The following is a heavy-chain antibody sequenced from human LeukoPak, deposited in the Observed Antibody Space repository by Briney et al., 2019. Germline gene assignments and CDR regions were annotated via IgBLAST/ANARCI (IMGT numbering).Heavy chain of an antibody. CDR1: GGSISTGDYY. V-gene: IGHV4-30-4*01. D-gene: IGHD3-22*01. CDR3: ANYYDSSGPIFDN. Sequence: PSQTLSLTCTVSGGSISTGDYYWSWIRQPPGKGLEWIGYIYYSGTTYYNPSLKSRVTISVDTSKNLFSLKLTSVTAADTAVYYCANYYDSSGPIFDNWGQGTLVTVSS. J-gene: IGHJ4*02. CDR2: IYYSGTT.